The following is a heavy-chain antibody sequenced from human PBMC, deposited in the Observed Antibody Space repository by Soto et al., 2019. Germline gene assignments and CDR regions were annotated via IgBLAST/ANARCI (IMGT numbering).Heavy chain of an antibody. Sequence: SETLSLTCAVYGGSFSGYYWSWIRQPPGKGLEWIGEINHSGSTNYNPSLKSRVTISVDTSKNQFSLKLSSVTAADTAVYYCARGEAYCGGDCYSPDWWYYYYGMDVWGQGTTVTVSS. CDR1: GGSFSGYY. CDR3: ARGEAYCGGDCYSPDWWYYYYGMDV. J-gene: IGHJ6*02. V-gene: IGHV4-34*01. D-gene: IGHD2-21*02. CDR2: INHSGST.